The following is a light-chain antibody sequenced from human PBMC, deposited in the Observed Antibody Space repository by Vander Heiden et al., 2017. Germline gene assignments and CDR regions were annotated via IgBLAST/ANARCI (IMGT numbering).Light chain of an antibody. CDR2: MSS. CDR3: ASWDESLSGMV. J-gene: IGLJ2*01. CDR1: RSNIATNY. Sequence: QSVLTQPPSASGTPGQRVSISCSGSRSNIATNYVYWYQQLPGTAPKLLIYMSSQRPSGVPDRFSGSKSGTSASLAISGLRSEDEADYYCASWDESLSGMVFGGGTKLTVL. V-gene: IGLV1-47*01.